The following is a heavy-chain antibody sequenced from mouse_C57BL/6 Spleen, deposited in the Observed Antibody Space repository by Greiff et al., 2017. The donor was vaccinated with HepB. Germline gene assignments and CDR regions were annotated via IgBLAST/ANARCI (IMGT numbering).Heavy chain of an antibody. Sequence: EVKLMESGGGLVKPGGSLKLSCAASGFTFSSYAMSWVRQTPEKRLEWVATISDGGSYTYYPDNVKGRFTISRDNAKNNLYLQMSHLKSEDTAMYYCARARDYDGSWFAYWGQGTLVTVSA. V-gene: IGHV5-4*03. CDR3: ARARDYDGSWFAY. J-gene: IGHJ3*01. D-gene: IGHD2-4*01. CDR2: ISDGGSYT. CDR1: GFTFSSYA.